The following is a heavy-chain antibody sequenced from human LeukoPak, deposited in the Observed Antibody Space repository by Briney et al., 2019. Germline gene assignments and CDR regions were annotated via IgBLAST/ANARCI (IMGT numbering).Heavy chain of an antibody. J-gene: IGHJ4*02. D-gene: IGHD3-22*01. CDR2: IIAILGIA. CDR3: ARQHYYDSSGPFDY. CDR1: GGTFSSYA. Sequence: SVKVPCKASGGTFSSYAISCVRQGPGERLEWVGRIIAILGIADYAQKLQGRVTMPRDTSTSTVYMELSSLRSEDTAVYYCARQHYYDSSGPFDYSGQGTLVTVSS. V-gene: IGHV1-69*04.